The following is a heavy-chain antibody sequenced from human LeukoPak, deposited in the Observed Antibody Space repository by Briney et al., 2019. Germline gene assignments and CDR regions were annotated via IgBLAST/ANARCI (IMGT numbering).Heavy chain of an antibody. D-gene: IGHD1-14*01. CDR2: ISVSGGST. V-gene: IGHV3-23*01. CDR1: GFTFSSYA. J-gene: IGHJ4*02. Sequence: GGSLRLSCAASGFTFSSYAMSWVRQAPGKGLEWVSTISVSGGSTYYADSVKGRFTISRDNSKSTLYLQMNSLRAEDTAVYYCAKPSTITPPHYFDYWGQGTLVTVSS. CDR3: AKPSTITPPHYFDY.